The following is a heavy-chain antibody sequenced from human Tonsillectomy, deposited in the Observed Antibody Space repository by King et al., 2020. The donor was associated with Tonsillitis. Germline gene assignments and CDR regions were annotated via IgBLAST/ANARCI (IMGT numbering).Heavy chain of an antibody. V-gene: IGHV3-23*04. Sequence: VQLVESGGGLVQPGESLRLSCAASGFIFNNYAMTWVRQAPGKGLEWVSAISGSGDSTCYADSVKGRFTISRDNPKNTLYLHMNTLRAEDTAVFYCARVWFPGATSGYVGIDYWGQGTLVTVSS. CDR1: GFIFNNYA. CDR3: ARVWFPGATSGYVGIDY. CDR2: ISGSGDST. J-gene: IGHJ4*02. D-gene: IGHD5-12*01.